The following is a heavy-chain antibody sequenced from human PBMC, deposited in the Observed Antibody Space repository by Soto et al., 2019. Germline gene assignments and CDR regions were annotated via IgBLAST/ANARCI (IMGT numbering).Heavy chain of an antibody. Sequence: PSETLSLTCAVSGGSMSSGGYSWSWIRQPPGKGLEWIGYIYHSGSTYYNPSLKSRVTISVDRSKNQFSLKLSSVTAADTAVYYCARGSYYYDSSGYSWFDPWGQGTLVTVSS. CDR3: ARGSYYYDSSGYSWFDP. J-gene: IGHJ5*02. V-gene: IGHV4-30-2*01. D-gene: IGHD3-22*01. CDR2: IYHSGST. CDR1: GGSMSSGGYS.